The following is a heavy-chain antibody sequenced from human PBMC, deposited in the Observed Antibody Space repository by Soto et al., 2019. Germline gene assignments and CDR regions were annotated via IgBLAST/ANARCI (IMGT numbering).Heavy chain of an antibody. CDR1: GFIFSDQW. Sequence: EVQLVESGGGLVQPGGSLRLSCAASGFIFSDQWMTWVRQPPGRGLEWVANIKHDGSERFYVDSVKGRFTISRDNTKNSLYLQMDTLTAEDTAVYYCATDVGGDWGQGTLGTVSS. CDR3: ATDVGGD. J-gene: IGHJ4*02. D-gene: IGHD3-16*01. V-gene: IGHV3-7*05. CDR2: IKHDGSER.